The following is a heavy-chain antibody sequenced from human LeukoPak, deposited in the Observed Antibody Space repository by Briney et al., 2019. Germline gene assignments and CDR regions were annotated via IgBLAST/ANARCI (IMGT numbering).Heavy chain of an antibody. CDR1: GYTFSRYG. CDR3: ARATYCSSTSCYIRNDAFDI. V-gene: IGHV1-18*01. D-gene: IGHD2-2*02. CDR2: ISVYNGNT. Sequence: ASVKVSCKASGYTFSRYGISWVRQAPGQGREWMGWISVYNGNTKSAQMVQGRVTMTTDTSTSTAYMELRSLRSDDTAVYYCARATYCSSTSCYIRNDAFDIWGQGTMVTVSS. J-gene: IGHJ3*02.